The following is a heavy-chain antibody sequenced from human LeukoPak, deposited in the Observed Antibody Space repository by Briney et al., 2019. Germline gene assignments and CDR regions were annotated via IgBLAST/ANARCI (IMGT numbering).Heavy chain of an antibody. CDR1: GGTFSGNY. CDR2: IYSGGST. V-gene: IGHV3-53*01. D-gene: IGHD3-10*01. Sequence: GGSLRLSCAASGGTFSGNYMSWVRQAPGKGLEWVSVIYSGGSTYYADSVKGRFTISRDNSKNTLYLQMNSLTAEDTAVYYCAYGSRSYRTAYSYMNVWGTGTTVTVSS. J-gene: IGHJ6*03. CDR3: AYGSRSYRTAYSYMNV.